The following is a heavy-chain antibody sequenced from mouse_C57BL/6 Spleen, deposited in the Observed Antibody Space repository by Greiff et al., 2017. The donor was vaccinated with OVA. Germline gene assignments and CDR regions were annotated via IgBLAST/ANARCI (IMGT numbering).Heavy chain of an antibody. Sequence: QVQLKESGAELVRPGTSVKESCKASGYAFTNYLIEWVKQRPGQGLEWIGVINPGSGGTTYNEKFKGKATLTADKSSSTAYMQLSSLTSEDSAVCFCARGYYGSSYDYWGQGTTLTVSS. V-gene: IGHV1-54*01. J-gene: IGHJ2*01. CDR1: GYAFTNYL. D-gene: IGHD1-1*01. CDR2: INPGSGGT. CDR3: ARGYYGSSYDY.